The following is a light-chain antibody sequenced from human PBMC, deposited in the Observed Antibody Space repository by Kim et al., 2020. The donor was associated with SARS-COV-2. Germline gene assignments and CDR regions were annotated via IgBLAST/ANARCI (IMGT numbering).Light chain of an antibody. CDR1: QSIGSY. J-gene: IGKJ2*01. CDR2: AAS. V-gene: IGKV1-39*01. Sequence: DIQMTQSPSSLSASVGDRVTITCRASQSIGSYVNWYQHKPGKAPNLLIYAASSLQSGAPSRFSGSGSVTVFTLTISSLQPEDFATYYCQQSYNTPYTFGQGTKLEI. CDR3: QQSYNTPYT.